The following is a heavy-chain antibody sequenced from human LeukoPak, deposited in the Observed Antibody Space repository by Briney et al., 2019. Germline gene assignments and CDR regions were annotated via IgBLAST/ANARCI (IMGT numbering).Heavy chain of an antibody. V-gene: IGHV4-39*07. CDR1: GGSISSSSYY. J-gene: IGHJ4*02. CDR2: IYYSGRT. Sequence: SETLSLTCTVSGGSISSSSYYWGWIRQPPGKGLEWIGSIYYSGRTYYNSSLKSRVTISVDTSKNQFSLKVTSVTAADTAVYFCASAYYDILGGHFDYWGQGTLVTVSS. CDR3: ASAYYDILGGHFDY. D-gene: IGHD3-9*01.